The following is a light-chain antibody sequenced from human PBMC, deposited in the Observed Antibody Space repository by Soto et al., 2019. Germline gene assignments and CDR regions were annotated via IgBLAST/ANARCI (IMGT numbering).Light chain of an antibody. CDR1: SNY. Sequence: QSALTQPRSVSGCPGQSVTISCTGTSNYVSWYQQDPGKAPKLIIYDVSKRPSGVPDRFSGSKSGNTASLTISGLQAEDEADYFCCSFAGSYTSYVFGTGTKV. CDR3: CSFAGSYTSYV. CDR2: DVS. V-gene: IGLV2-11*01. J-gene: IGLJ1*01.